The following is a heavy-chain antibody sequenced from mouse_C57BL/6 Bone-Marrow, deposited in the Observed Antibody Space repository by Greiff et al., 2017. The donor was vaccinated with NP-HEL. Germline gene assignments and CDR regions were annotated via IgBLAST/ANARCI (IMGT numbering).Heavy chain of an antibody. D-gene: IGHD4-1*02. CDR1: GFTFSSYG. V-gene: IGHV5-6*01. CDR3: ARPTGTGFAY. J-gene: IGHJ3*01. CDR2: ISSGGSYT. Sequence: EVKLVESGGDLVKPGGSLKLSCAASGFTFSSYGMSWVRQTPDKRLEWVATISSGGSYTYYPDSVKGRFTISRDNATNTLYLQMSSLKSEDTAMYYCARPTGTGFAYWGQGTLVTVSA.